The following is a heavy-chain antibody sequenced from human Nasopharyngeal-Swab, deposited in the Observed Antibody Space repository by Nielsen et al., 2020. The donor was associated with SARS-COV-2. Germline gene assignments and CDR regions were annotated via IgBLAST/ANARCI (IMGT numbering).Heavy chain of an antibody. V-gene: IGHV3-30*03. CDR2: IAHDASNE. J-gene: IGHJ4*02. CDR3: ARDAPAHYGAFY. CDR1: GVTFSSFG. D-gene: IGHD4-17*01. Sequence: GESLKISCPAFGVTFSSFGLHWVRQAPGKGLEWVAFIAHDASNEYYGDYVKGRFSISRDSSKNTLYLQMDSLRGEDTAVYYCARDAPAHYGAFYWGRGTLVTVSS.